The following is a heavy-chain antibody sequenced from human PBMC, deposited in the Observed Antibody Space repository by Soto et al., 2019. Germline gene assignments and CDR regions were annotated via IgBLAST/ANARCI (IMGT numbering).Heavy chain of an antibody. Sequence: PSGSLRLSCAASGFTFSSYWMHWVRQAPGKGLVWVSHINSDGSSTSYADSVKGRFTISRDNAKNTLYLQMNSLRAEDTAVYYSAKAKHPYFDYWGQATLVTVSS. CDR2: INSDGSST. J-gene: IGHJ4*02. CDR3: AKAKHPYFDY. CDR1: GFTFSSYW. V-gene: IGHV3-74*01.